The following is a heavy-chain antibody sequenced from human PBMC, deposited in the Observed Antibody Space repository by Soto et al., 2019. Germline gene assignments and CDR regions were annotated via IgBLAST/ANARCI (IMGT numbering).Heavy chain of an antibody. D-gene: IGHD1-26*01. V-gene: IGHV1-69*12. CDR1: GGTFSSYA. J-gene: IGHJ4*02. CDR2: IIPIFGTA. Sequence: QVQLVQSGAEVKKPGSSVKVSCKASGGTFSSYAISWVRQAPGQGLEWMGGIIPIFGTANYAQKIQGRVTITADESTSTAYMELSSLRAEDTAVYYCAREAVGASTFDYWGQGTLVTVSS. CDR3: AREAVGASTFDY.